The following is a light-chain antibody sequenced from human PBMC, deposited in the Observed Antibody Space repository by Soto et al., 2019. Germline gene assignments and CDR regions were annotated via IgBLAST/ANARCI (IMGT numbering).Light chain of an antibody. CDR2: GAS. CDR3: QQLNSYPRT. Sequence: IQLTQSPSSLSASVGDRVTITSRASQAISSYLAWYQQKPGRAPNLLIYGASTLQSGVPSRFSGSGSGTDFTLTISSLQPEDFATYYCQQLNSYPRTFGQGTKVEIK. V-gene: IGKV1-9*01. CDR1: QAISSY. J-gene: IGKJ1*01.